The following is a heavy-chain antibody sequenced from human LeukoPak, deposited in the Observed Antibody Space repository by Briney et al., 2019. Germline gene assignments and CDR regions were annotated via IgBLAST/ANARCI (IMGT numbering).Heavy chain of an antibody. V-gene: IGHV4-59*12. D-gene: IGHD3-10*01. CDR3: ARGGFFGSGSLFDS. CDR1: GGSISSYY. CDR2: IYYSGST. Sequence: SETLSLTCTVSGGSISSYYWSWIRQPPGKGLECIGYIYYSGSTNYNPSLKSRVTISVDTSKNQLSLKLSSVTAADTAVYYCARGGFFGSGSLFDSWGQGTLVTVSS. J-gene: IGHJ4*02.